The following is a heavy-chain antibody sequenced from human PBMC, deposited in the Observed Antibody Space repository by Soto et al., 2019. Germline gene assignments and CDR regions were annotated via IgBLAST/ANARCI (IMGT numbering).Heavy chain of an antibody. J-gene: IGHJ4*02. CDR3: AKDRAYNNYNSDY. V-gene: IGHV3-23*01. CDR2: ISGGGHST. Sequence: CAMSWVRQAPGKWLEWVSAISGGGHSTFYADSVKGRFTISTDSSKNTLYLQMNSLRAEDTAVYYCAKDRAYNNYNSDYWGLG. D-gene: IGHD3-10*01. CDR1: CA.